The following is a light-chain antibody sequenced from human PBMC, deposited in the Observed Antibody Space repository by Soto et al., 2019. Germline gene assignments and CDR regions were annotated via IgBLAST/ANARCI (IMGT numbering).Light chain of an antibody. Sequence: DIQMTQSPPSLSASVGDRVTITCRASQTIGTYLNWYQKKPEKPPKLLIYDASNLQTGVPSRFSGSGSGAEFALTISSLQHEDFATYYCQQSYTSPRTFGQGTKVDIK. J-gene: IGKJ2*01. CDR2: DAS. CDR3: QQSYTSPRT. CDR1: QTIGTY. V-gene: IGKV1-39*01.